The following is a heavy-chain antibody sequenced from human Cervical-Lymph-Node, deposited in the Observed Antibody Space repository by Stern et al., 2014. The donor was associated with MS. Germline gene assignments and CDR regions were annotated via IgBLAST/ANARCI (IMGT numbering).Heavy chain of an antibody. J-gene: IGHJ4*02. D-gene: IGHD6-13*01. CDR3: ARGRGSSSWNFDY. CDR1: GYTFTSFD. V-gene: IGHV1-8*01. CDR2: IKTNTGDP. Sequence: VQLVESGAEVMKPGASVQVSCQASGYTFTSFDINWVRQATRQGLEWVCWIKTNTGDPAYSQKFQGRVTMTRDSSIKTAYMELTSLRSDDTAVYFCARGRGSSSWNFDYWGQGALVTVSS.